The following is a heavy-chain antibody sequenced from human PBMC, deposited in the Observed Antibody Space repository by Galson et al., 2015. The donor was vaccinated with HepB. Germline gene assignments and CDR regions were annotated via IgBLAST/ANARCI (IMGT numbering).Heavy chain of an antibody. D-gene: IGHD3-9*01. CDR3: ARELTLESVGCKSYYYGMDV. V-gene: IGHV1-69*13. CDR1: GGTFSNSA. Sequence: SVKVSCKASGGTFSNSAISWVRQAPGQGLQWMGGIIPLFGPANYAQKFQGRVTIPADESTSTAYMELSSLRSEDTAVYYCARELTLESVGCKSYYYGMDVWGQGTTVTVSS. CDR2: IIPLFGPA. J-gene: IGHJ6*02.